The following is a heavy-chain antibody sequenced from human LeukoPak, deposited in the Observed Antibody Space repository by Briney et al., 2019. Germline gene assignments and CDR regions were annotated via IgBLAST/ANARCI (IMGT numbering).Heavy chain of an antibody. D-gene: IGHD2-21*02. CDR2: IYGGNGNT. CDR3: ARGWGGDCYHVH. CDR1: GYTFTSYA. J-gene: IGHJ4*02. Sequence: ASVKVSCKASGYTFTSYAMHWVRQAPGQRLEWMGWIYGGNGNTKYSQKFQGRVSITRDTSASTVYMELSSLGSEDTAVYYCARGWGGDCYHVHWGQGTLVTVSS. V-gene: IGHV1-3*01.